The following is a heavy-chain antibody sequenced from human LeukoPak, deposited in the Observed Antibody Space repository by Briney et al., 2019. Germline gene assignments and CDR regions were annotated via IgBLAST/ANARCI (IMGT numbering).Heavy chain of an antibody. Sequence: ASVKVSCKASGYTFTSYGISWVRQAPGQGLEWMGWISAYNGNINYAQKLQGRVTMTTDTSTSTAYMELRSLRSDDTAVYYCAREPLQNWYFDLWGRGTLVTVSS. J-gene: IGHJ2*01. CDR2: ISAYNGNI. D-gene: IGHD4-11*01. CDR1: GYTFTSYG. CDR3: AREPLQNWYFDL. V-gene: IGHV1-18*01.